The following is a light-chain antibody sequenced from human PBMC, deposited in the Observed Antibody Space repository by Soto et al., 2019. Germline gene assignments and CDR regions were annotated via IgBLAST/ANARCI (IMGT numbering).Light chain of an antibody. CDR3: QRYGRSQWT. J-gene: IGKJ1*01. Sequence: EVVLPQYPGTLSWSPGEKASLSCRASQSTTYLAWYQQKPGQAPRLLIYGSSTRAPGTPDRFSASGSGTDFTLTISRLEPEDFAVYFCQRYGRSQWTFGQGTKVDIK. CDR2: GSS. CDR1: QSTTY. V-gene: IGKV3-20*01.